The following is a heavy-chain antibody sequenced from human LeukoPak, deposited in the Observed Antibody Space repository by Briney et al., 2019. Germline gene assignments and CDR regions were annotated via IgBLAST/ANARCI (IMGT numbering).Heavy chain of an antibody. V-gene: IGHV3-30-3*01. CDR2: ISYDGSNK. J-gene: IGHJ4*02. D-gene: IGHD6-13*01. CDR1: GFTFISYA. CDR3: ARDHQGSSWYYGY. Sequence: GGSLRLSCAASGFTFISYAMHWVRQAPGKGLEWVAAISYDGSNKYYADSVKGRFTISRDNSRNTLYLQMDSLRTEDTAVYYCARDHQGSSWYYGYWGQGTLVTVSS.